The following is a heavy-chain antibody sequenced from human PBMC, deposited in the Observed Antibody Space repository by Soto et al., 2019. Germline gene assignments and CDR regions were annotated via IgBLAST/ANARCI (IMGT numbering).Heavy chain of an antibody. D-gene: IGHD4-17*01. CDR2: ISSGSSYR. CDR3: ARSIYGDYVIDY. J-gene: IGHJ4*02. V-gene: IGHV3-11*06. CDR1: VLSFSDYY. Sequence: WGSLLIGCAPCVLSFSDYYMNWIRQAPGKGLEWVSYISSGSSYRNYADSVKGRFTISRENAKNSLYLQMNSLRAEDTAVYYCARSIYGDYVIDYWGQGTMVTVSS.